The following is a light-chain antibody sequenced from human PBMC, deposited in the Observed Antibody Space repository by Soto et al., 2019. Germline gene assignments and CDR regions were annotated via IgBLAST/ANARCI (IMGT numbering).Light chain of an antibody. CDR2: AAS. CDR1: QGISNY. Sequence: DIQMTQSPSSLSASVGDRVTITCQASQGISNYLAWYQPRPGKVPRLLIYAASTLQSGVPSRFSGSGSGSDFTLTIRSLQPEDVATYYCQRYNSAPRTFGQGTKVDIK. V-gene: IGKV1-27*01. CDR3: QRYNSAPRT. J-gene: IGKJ1*01.